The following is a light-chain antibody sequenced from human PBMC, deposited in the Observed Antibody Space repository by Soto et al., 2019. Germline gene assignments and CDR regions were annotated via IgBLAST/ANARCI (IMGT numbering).Light chain of an antibody. CDR2: DTS. V-gene: IGLV7-46*02. CDR1: TGAVTSGHY. CDR3: FLAYSGPRV. Sequence: QAVVTQEPSLTVSPGGTVTLTCGSSTGAVTSGHYPYWFQQKPGQAPKTLIYDTSNRHSWTPARFSGSLLGGKAALTLLGAQPEDEADYYCFLAYSGPRVFGGGTKLTVL. J-gene: IGLJ2*01.